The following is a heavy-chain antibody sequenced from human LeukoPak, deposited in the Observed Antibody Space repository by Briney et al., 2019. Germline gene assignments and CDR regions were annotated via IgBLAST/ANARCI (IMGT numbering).Heavy chain of an antibody. J-gene: IGHJ4*02. D-gene: IGHD2-21*02. V-gene: IGHV4-59*01. CDR2: IFYSGST. CDR3: AREGVTGILY. CDR1: GGSISNYY. Sequence: PSETLSLTCTVSGGSISNYYWSWIRQPPGKGLEWIGYIFYSGSTNYNPSLKSRVTISEDTTKNQFSLNLTSVTAADTAVYYCAREGVTGILYWGQGTLVTVSS.